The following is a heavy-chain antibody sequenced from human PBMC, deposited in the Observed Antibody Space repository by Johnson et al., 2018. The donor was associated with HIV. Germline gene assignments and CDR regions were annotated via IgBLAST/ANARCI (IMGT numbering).Heavy chain of an antibody. Sequence: VQLVESGGGVVQPGRSLRLSCAASGFTFSSYAMHWVRQAPGKGLEWVAVISYDGSNKYYADSVKGRFTISRDNSKNTLYLQMNSLRAEDTAVYYCAKDLGESESEEWVGSSRSDAFDIWGQGTMVTVSS. CDR2: ISYDGSNK. CDR3: AKDLGESESEEWVGSSRSDAFDI. J-gene: IGHJ3*02. D-gene: IGHD1-26*01. V-gene: IGHV3-30-3*01. CDR1: GFTFSSYA.